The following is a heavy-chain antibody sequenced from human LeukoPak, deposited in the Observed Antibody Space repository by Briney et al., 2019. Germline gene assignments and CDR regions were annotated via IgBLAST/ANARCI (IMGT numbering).Heavy chain of an antibody. V-gene: IGHV3-7*01. Sequence: GGSLRLSCAASGFTFSSYWMSWVRQAPGKGLEWVANIKQDGSEKYYVDSVKGRFTISRDNAKNSLYLQMNSLRAEDTAVYYCARAKVGFGDLFDYWGQGTLVTVSS. CDR1: GFTFSSYW. CDR2: IKQDGSEK. D-gene: IGHD3-10*01. CDR3: ARAKVGFGDLFDY. J-gene: IGHJ4*02.